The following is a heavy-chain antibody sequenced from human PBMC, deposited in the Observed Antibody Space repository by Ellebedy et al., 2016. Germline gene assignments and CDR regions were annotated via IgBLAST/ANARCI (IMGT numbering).Heavy chain of an antibody. CDR2: IWYDGSNK. J-gene: IGHJ4*02. CDR3: ARGAGYDDYYFDY. V-gene: IGHV3-33*01. CDR1: GFTFSSYG. D-gene: IGHD5-12*01. Sequence: GGSLRLSXAASGFTFSSYGMHWVRQAPGKGLEWVAVIWYDGSNKYYADSVKGRFTISRDNSKNSLYLQMNSLRAEDTAVYYCARGAGYDDYYFDYWGQGTLVTVSS.